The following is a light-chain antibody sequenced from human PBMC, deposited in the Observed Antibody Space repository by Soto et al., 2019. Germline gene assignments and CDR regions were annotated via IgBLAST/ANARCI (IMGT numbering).Light chain of an antibody. J-gene: IGKJ4*01. Sequence: EIVMTQSPATLSVSPGERATLSCRASQSVSSTLAWYQQKPGQTPRLLIYGASTRATGIPARFSASGSGTEFTLTISGLQSEDFAVYYCQQYYNWPFTFGGGTKVEIK. CDR1: QSVSST. V-gene: IGKV3-15*01. CDR3: QQYYNWPFT. CDR2: GAS.